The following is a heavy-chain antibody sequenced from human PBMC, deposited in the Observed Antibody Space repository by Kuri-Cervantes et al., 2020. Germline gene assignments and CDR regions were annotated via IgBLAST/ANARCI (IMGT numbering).Heavy chain of an antibody. J-gene: IGHJ3*02. V-gene: IGHV4-31*02. CDR3: ARELRGTGGPELDI. D-gene: IGHD1-1*01. CDR2: IYYSGST. CDR1: GGSISSGGYY. Sequence: LRLSCTVSGGSISSGGYYWSWIRQHPGKGLEWIGYIYYSGSTYYNPSLKSRVTISVDTSKNQFSLKLSSVTAADTAVYYCARELRGTGGPELDIWGQGTMVTVSS.